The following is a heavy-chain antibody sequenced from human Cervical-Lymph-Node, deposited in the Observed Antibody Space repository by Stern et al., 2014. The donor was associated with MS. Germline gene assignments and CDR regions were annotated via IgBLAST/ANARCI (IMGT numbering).Heavy chain of an antibody. CDR1: GFNIGDYY. V-gene: IGHV3-11*01. CDR2: ISSLGSAI. CDR3: ARDSSGWYGARFDP. J-gene: IGHJ5*02. Sequence: VQLVESGGALVKPGGSLRLSCAASGFNIGDYYMSWIRQAPGKGLEWVSYISSLGSAIYYADSVKGRFSISRDNANNSLFLQMNNLRAEDTALYYCARDSSGWYGARFDPWGQGTLVTVSS. D-gene: IGHD6-19*01.